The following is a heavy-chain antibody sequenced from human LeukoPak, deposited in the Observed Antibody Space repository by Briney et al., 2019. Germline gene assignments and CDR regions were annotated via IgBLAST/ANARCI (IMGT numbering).Heavy chain of an antibody. Sequence: GASVKVSCKASGYIFSGYALIWVRQAPGQGLELMGWINTNTGNPTYAQGFTGRFVFSLDTSVSTAYLQISSLKAEDTAVYYCARDYTIAVGTTTYLQHWGQGTLVTVSS. CDR1: GYIFSGYA. D-gene: IGHD1-14*01. V-gene: IGHV7-4-1*02. J-gene: IGHJ1*01. CDR2: INTNTGNP. CDR3: ARDYTIAVGTTTYLQH.